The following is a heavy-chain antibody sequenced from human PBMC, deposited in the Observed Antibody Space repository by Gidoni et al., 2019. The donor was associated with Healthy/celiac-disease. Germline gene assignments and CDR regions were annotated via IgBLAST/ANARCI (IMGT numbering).Heavy chain of an antibody. Sequence: QVQLVQSGAAVKKPGASVKVSCKASGYTFTGYYMHWVRQAPGQGLEWMVWINPNSGGTNYAQKFQGRVTMTRDTSISTAYMELSRLRSDDTAVYYCARDDRGPRRLTLGAFDIWGQGTMVTVSS. CDR1: GYTFTGYY. CDR2: INPNSGGT. J-gene: IGHJ3*02. D-gene: IGHD3-22*01. CDR3: ARDDRGPRRLTLGAFDI. V-gene: IGHV1-2*02.